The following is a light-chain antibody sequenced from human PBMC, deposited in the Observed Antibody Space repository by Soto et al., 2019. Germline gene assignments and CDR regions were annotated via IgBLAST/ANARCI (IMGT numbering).Light chain of an antibody. CDR3: KSYAGDYVYV. CDR2: EGT. V-gene: IGLV2-23*01. Sequence: QSVLTQPASVSGSPGQTITIPCTGTSSDVGSYNLVSWFQQHPGKVPKLIIYEGTKRPAGASDRFSATKSGNTASLTISRLQAEDEADYYGKSYAGDYVYVFGTGTKVTAL. J-gene: IGLJ1*01. CDR1: SSDVGSYNL.